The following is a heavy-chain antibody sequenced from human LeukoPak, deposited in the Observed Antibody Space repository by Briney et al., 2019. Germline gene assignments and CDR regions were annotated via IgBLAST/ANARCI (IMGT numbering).Heavy chain of an antibody. CDR3: ARTYYYDSSGYPVQVSDAFDI. D-gene: IGHD3-22*01. V-gene: IGHV1-69*13. Sequence: SVKVSCKASGYTFTGYYMHWVRQAPGQGLEWMGGIIPIFHTADYAQKFQGRVTITADGSTSTVYMELSRLRSEDTAMYYCARTYYYDSSGYPVQVSDAFDIWGQGTMVTVSS. CDR2: IIPIFHTA. J-gene: IGHJ3*02. CDR1: GYTFTGYY.